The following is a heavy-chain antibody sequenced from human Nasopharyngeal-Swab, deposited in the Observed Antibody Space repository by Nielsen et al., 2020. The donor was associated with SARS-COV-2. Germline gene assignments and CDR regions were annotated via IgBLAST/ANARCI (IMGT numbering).Heavy chain of an antibody. CDR2: ISSGSDST. CDR3: AKDRDSGDDSEEYYHYYGMDV. Sequence: GGSLRLSCAASGFTFSNFAMSWVRQAPGKGLEWVSVISSGSDSTYYTDSVRGRFTISRDNSKNTLNLQMNNLRAEDTAIYYCAKDRDSGDDSEEYYHYYGMDVWGQGAPVTVSS. D-gene: IGHD5-12*01. J-gene: IGHJ6*02. CDR1: GFTFSNFA. V-gene: IGHV3-23*01.